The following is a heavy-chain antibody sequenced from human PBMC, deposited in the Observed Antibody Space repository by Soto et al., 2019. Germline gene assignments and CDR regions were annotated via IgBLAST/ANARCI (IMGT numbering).Heavy chain of an antibody. D-gene: IGHD3-3*01. J-gene: IGHJ6*02. Sequence: QVQLVESGGGVVQPGRSLRLSCAASGFTFSSYGMHWVRQAPGKGLEWVAVIWYDGSNKYYADSVKGRFTIPRDNSKNTLYLQMNSLRAEDTAVYYCARDGRDYDFWSGYYGGNYYYYGMDVWGQGTTVTFSS. CDR3: ARDGRDYDFWSGYYGGNYYYYGMDV. V-gene: IGHV3-33*01. CDR2: IWYDGSNK. CDR1: GFTFSSYG.